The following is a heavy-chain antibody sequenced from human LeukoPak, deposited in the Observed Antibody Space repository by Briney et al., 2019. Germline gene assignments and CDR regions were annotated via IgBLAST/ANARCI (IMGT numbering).Heavy chain of an antibody. CDR2: VYHSVST. CDR3: AGAYCGGDCYSGRAFDI. Sequence: PSETLSLTCAVSGGSISSSNWWSWVRQPPGKGLEWIGEVYHSVSTNYYPSLKSRVTISIEKSKNQFSLKLSSVTAADTAVYYCAGAYCGGDCYSGRAFDIWGQGTMVTVSS. D-gene: IGHD2-21*02. CDR1: GGSISSSNW. J-gene: IGHJ3*02. V-gene: IGHV4-4*02.